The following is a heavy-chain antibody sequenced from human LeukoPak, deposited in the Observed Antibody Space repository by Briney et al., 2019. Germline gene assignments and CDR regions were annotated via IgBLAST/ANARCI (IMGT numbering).Heavy chain of an antibody. D-gene: IGHD5-18*01. J-gene: IGHJ4*02. CDR3: AKDQGYSYYYLDY. V-gene: IGHV3-23*01. CDR2: INGNGAST. Sequence: GSLRLSCAGSGFTFNNHAMSWVRQAPGKGLEWVSGINGNGASTYYSDSVKGRFTISRDNSKNTLYLQMSSLRAEDTAIYYCAKDQGYSYYYLDYWGQGTLVTVSS. CDR1: GFTFNNHA.